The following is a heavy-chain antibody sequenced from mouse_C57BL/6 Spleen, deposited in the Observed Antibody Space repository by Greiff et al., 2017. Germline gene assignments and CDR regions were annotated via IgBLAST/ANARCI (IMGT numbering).Heavy chain of an antibody. D-gene: IGHD2-4*01. CDR2: IWSDGST. CDR1: GFSLTSYG. Sequence: VQLKESGPGLVAPSQSLSITCTVSGFSLTSYGVHWVRQPPGKGLEWLVVIWSDGSTTYNSALKSRLSISKDNSKSQVFLKMNSHQTDDTAMYYCARDYDYDGEGAMDYWGQGTSVTVSS. V-gene: IGHV2-6*03. CDR3: ARDYDYDGEGAMDY. J-gene: IGHJ4*01.